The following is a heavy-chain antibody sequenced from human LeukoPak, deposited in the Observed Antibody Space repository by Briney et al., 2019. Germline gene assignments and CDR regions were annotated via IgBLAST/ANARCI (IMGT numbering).Heavy chain of an antibody. CDR3: AQEIPIEKVPGLGPGY. CDR1: GFIFGTYC. Sequence: GGSLRLSCLVSGFIFGTYCTQWVRHARGEGREWVTFMLDEGSVKFYTSSVKGRSTLPGHNSKNTVYLQITSLRTADTAVSLCAQEIPIEKVPGLGPGYRGQGTLVTVSS. D-gene: IGHD5-24*01. V-gene: IGHV3-30*02. J-gene: IGHJ1*01. CDR2: MLDEGSVK.